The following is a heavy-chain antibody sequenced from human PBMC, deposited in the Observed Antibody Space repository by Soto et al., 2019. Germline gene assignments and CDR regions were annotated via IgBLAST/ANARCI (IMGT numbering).Heavy chain of an antibody. CDR3: ARGVAAAGYFDY. CDR2: IIPILGIA. CDR1: GGTLSSYT. J-gene: IGHJ4*02. Sequence: GASVKVSCKDSGGTLSSYTISWVRQAPGQGLEWMGRIIPILGIANYAQKFQGRVTITADKSTSTAYMELSSLRSEDTAVYYCARGVAAAGYFDYWGQGTLVTVSS. V-gene: IGHV1-69*02. D-gene: IGHD6-13*01.